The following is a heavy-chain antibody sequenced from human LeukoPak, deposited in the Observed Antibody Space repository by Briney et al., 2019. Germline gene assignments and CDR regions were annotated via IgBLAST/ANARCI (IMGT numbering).Heavy chain of an antibody. CDR2: VGRGGGDT. D-gene: IGHD1-1*01. Sequence: GGSLRLSCVASGFTFSNYAASWFRQAPGKGLEWVSTVGRGGGDTYYADSVGGRFTISKDSSKNTLQMNSLSADDTAMYYCVKHSGGVYGNSDYWGQGTLVTVSS. CDR3: VKHSGGVYGNSDY. V-gene: IGHV3-23*01. CDR1: GFTFSNYA. J-gene: IGHJ4*02.